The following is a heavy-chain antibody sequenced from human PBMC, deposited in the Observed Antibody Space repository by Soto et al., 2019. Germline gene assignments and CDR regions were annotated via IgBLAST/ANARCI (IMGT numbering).Heavy chain of an antibody. J-gene: IGHJ6*02. V-gene: IGHV1-69*12. CDR1: GGTFTNYA. Sequence: QVQLVQSGAEVKKPGSSLKVSCKASGGTFTNYAFSWVRQAPGQGLEWMGGIIPVFGTPDYAQKFQGRVTITADESTRTASMELSSLRSDDTAVYYCARERSVGYCITSTCPKPCYYSAMDVWGQVTTVTVSS. CDR2: IIPVFGTP. CDR3: ARERSVGYCITSTCPKPCYYSAMDV. D-gene: IGHD2-2*01.